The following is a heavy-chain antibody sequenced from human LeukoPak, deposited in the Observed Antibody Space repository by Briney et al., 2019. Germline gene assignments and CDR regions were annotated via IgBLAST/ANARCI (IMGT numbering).Heavy chain of an antibody. Sequence: GGSLRLSCAASGFTFSSYAMHWVRQAPGKGLEWVAVISYDGSNKYYADSVKGRFTISRDNSKNTLYLQMNSLRAEDTAVYYCARDYSSKGRYFDYWGQGTLVTVSS. J-gene: IGHJ4*02. V-gene: IGHV3-30-3*01. CDR2: ISYDGSNK. CDR1: GFTFSSYA. CDR3: ARDYSSKGRYFDY. D-gene: IGHD6-13*01.